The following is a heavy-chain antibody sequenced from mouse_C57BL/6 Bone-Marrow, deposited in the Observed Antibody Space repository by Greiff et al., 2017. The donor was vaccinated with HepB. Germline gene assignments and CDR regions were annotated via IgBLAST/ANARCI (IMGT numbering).Heavy chain of an antibody. J-gene: IGHJ4*01. CDR1: GYSITSGYD. CDR2: ISYSGRT. CDR3: ASSGYKAMDY. D-gene: IGHD3-2*02. Sequence: VQLQESGPGMVKPSQSLSLTCTVTGYSITSGYDWHWIRHFPGNTLERMGYISYSGRTNQNPSLKNRISITHDTPKTPFFLKLNSVTTEDTATYYCASSGYKAMDYWGQGTSVTVSS. V-gene: IGHV3-1*01.